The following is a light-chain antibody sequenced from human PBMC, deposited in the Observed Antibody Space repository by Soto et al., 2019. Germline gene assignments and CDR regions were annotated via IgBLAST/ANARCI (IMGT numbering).Light chain of an antibody. CDR2: DAS. Sequence: EVVLTQSPATLSLSPGERATLSCRASHSVSDYLAWYQQKPGQAPRLLIYDASNRATGIPARFSGSGSGTDFTLTISNLEPDDFAVYYCQHRRTFGPGTKVDIK. V-gene: IGKV3-11*01. CDR1: HSVSDY. J-gene: IGKJ3*01. CDR3: QHRRT.